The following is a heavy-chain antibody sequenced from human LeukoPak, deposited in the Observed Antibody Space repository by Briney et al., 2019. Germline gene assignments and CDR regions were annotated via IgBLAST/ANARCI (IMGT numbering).Heavy chain of an antibody. Sequence: GGSLRLSCTASGFTFSNYAMSWVRLAPGKGLEWVANVRGSGETYYTESVKGRFTISRDNSKNTVYLQMNSLRAEDTALFYCARDLRGAFDIWGQGTTVTVSS. D-gene: IGHD3-10*01. J-gene: IGHJ3*02. V-gene: IGHV3-23*01. CDR3: ARDLRGAFDI. CDR2: VRGSGET. CDR1: GFTFSNYA.